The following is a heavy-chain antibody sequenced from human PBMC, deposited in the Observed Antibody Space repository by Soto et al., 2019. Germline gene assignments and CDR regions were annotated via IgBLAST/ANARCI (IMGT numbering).Heavy chain of an antibody. V-gene: IGHV3-74*01. D-gene: IGHD6-19*01. CDR1: GFSFSSYW. CDR3: ARDAVSGCFDP. CDR2: IKSDGSIT. J-gene: IGHJ5*02. Sequence: EVQLVESGGGLVQPGGSLRLSCAASGFSFSSYWMHWVRQAPGKGPVWVSHIKSDGSITNYADSVKGRFTISRDNAKNTLYLQMHSLRAEDTALYYCARDAVSGCFDPWGQGTLVAVSS.